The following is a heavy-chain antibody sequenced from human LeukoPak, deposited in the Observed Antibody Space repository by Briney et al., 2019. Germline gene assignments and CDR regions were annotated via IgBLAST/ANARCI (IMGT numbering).Heavy chain of an antibody. Sequence: GGSLRLSCAASGFTFSSYEMNWVRQAPGKGLEWVSYISSSGSTIYYADSVKGRFTISRDNAKNSLYLQMNSLRAEDTAVYYCARVFGELTYDYWGQGTLVTVSS. D-gene: IGHD3-10*02. J-gene: IGHJ4*02. CDR2: ISSSGSTI. CDR1: GFTFSSYE. V-gene: IGHV3-48*03. CDR3: ARVFGELTYDY.